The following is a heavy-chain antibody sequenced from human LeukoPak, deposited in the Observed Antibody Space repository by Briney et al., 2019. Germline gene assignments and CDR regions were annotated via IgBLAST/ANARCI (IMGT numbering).Heavy chain of an antibody. D-gene: IGHD3-22*01. V-gene: IGHV3-21*01. CDR3: ARDVTNYYDSSGYSVFDAFDI. CDR2: VSSSSSYI. Sequence: GGSLRLSCAASGFTFSSYSMNWVRQAPGKGLEWVSSVSSSSSYIYYADSVKGRFTISRDNAKNSLYLQMNSLRAEDTAVYYCARDVTNYYDSSGYSVFDAFDIWGQGTMVTVSS. CDR1: GFTFSSYS. J-gene: IGHJ3*02.